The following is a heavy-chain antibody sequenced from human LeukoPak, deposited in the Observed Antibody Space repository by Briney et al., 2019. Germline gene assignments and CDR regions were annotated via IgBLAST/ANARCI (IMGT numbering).Heavy chain of an antibody. CDR3: ARGQLRLSN. CDR1: GGSISSYY. V-gene: IGHV4-34*01. Sequence: SETLSLTCTVSGGSISSYYWSWIRQPPGKGLEWIGEINHSGSTDYNPSLKSRVTISVDTSKNQFSLKLNSVTAADTAVYYCARGQLRLSNWGQGSLVIVSS. CDR2: INHSGST. J-gene: IGHJ4*02. D-gene: IGHD6-25*01.